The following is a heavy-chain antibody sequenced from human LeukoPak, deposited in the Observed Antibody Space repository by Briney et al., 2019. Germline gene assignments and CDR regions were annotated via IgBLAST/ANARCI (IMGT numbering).Heavy chain of an antibody. CDR1: GYTFTGYY. Sequence: ASVKVSCKASGYTFTGYYMHWVRQAPGQGLEWMGWINPNSGGTNYAQMFQGRVTMTRDTSISTAYMELSRLRSDDTAVYYCATGGYQLLADAFDIWGQGTMVTVSS. CDR2: INPNSGGT. CDR3: ATGGYQLLADAFDI. D-gene: IGHD2-2*01. V-gene: IGHV1-2*02. J-gene: IGHJ3*02.